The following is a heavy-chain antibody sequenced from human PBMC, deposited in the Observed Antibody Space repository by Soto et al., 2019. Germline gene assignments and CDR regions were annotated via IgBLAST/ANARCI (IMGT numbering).Heavy chain of an antibody. V-gene: IGHV3-7*01. J-gene: IGHJ5*02. CDR1: GFNFNNYW. CDR2: IKEDGSEK. CDR3: ARATYGYSSGWYNLWGRTESNWFDP. D-gene: IGHD6-19*01. Sequence: EVQLVESGGGLVQPGGSLRLSCAASGFNFNNYWMSWVRQAPGKGLEWVANIKEDGSEKYYVDSVKGRFTISRDNAKNSMYLQMNSLRAEDTAVYYCARATYGYSSGWYNLWGRTESNWFDPWGQGTLVTVSS.